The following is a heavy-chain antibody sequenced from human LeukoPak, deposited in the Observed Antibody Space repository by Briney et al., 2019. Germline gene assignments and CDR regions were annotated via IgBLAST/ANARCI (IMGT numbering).Heavy chain of an antibody. CDR2: IYYSGST. CDR3: ARDPIAARSSNYYYMDV. Sequence: PSETLSLTCAVYGGSFSGYYWSWIRQPPGKGLEWIGYIYYSGSTYYNPSLKSRVTISVDTSKNQFSLKLSSVTAADTAVYYCARDPIAARSSNYYYMDVWGKGTTVTVSS. CDR1: GGSFSGYY. J-gene: IGHJ6*03. V-gene: IGHV4-34*09. D-gene: IGHD6-6*01.